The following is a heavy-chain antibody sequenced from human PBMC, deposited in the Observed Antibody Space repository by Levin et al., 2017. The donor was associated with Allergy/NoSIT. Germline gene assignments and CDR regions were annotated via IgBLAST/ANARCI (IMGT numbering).Heavy chain of an antibody. V-gene: IGHV3-11*03. CDR1: GSTFSDHY. CDR2: ISGSSFDT. D-gene: IGHD3-10*01. CDR3: ATGYQIREAAY. J-gene: IGHJ4*02. Sequence: KSGGSLRLSCAASGSTFSDHYMGWIRQAPGKGLEWISYISGSSFDTNYADSVKGRFTISRDNAKNSLYLQMNSLRAEDTAVYYCATGYQIREAAYWGQGTLVTVSS.